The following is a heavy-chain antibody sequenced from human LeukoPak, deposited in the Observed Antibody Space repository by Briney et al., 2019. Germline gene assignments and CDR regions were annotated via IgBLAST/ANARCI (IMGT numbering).Heavy chain of an antibody. CDR2: IHWNGDKK. CDR3: AAHYYGSGTSQSDF. D-gene: IGHD3-10*01. CDR1: GFTFDDYA. J-gene: IGHJ4*02. Sequence: PGGSLRLSCAASGFTFDDYAMHWVRQAPGKGVEWVSGIHWNGDKKAYADSVKGGFTISRDNPKNTLYLLMNSLRPDDTSFYYCAAHYYGSGTSQSDFWGQGTLVAVSS. V-gene: IGHV3-9*01.